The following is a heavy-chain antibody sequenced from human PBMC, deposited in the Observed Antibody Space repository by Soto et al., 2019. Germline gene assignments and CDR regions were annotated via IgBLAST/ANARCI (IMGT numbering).Heavy chain of an antibody. CDR3: ARVGRSGGYDSGY. V-gene: IGHV1-46*01. CDR2: INPSGGST. CDR1: GYTFTSYX. D-gene: IGHD5-12*01. Sequence: QVQLVQSGAEVKKPGASVKVSCKXSGYTFTSYXMXXXXXXXXXXXEWMGIINPSGGSTSYAQKFQGRVTMTRDTSTSTVYMELSSLRSEDTAVYYCARVGRSGGYDSGYWGQGTLVTVSS. J-gene: IGHJ4*02.